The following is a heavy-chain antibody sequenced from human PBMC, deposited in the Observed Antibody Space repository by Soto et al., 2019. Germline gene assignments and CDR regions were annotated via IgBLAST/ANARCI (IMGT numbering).Heavy chain of an antibody. Sequence: EVQLVESGGGLVQPGGSLRLSCAASGFTFSGSAMHWVRQASGKGLEWVGRIRSKTNSYATTYAASVKGRFTISRDDSKDTAYLRMNSLKTEDTAVYYCASTALEYCGSDCFSLLGYWGQGALVTVSS. CDR1: GFTFSGSA. V-gene: IGHV3-73*01. J-gene: IGHJ4*02. CDR3: ASTALEYCGSDCFSLLGY. CDR2: IRSKTNSYAT. D-gene: IGHD2-21*01.